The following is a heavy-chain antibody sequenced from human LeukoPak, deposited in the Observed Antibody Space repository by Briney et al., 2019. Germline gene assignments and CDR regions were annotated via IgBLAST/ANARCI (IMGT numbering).Heavy chain of an antibody. Sequence: GGSLRLSCAASGFTFSSYEMNWVRQAPGKGLEWVSYISSSGSTIYYADSVKGRFTISRDNAKNSLYLQMNSLRAEDTAVYYCAREGPGESFDPWGQGTLVTVSS. V-gene: IGHV3-48*03. CDR1: GFTFSSYE. J-gene: IGHJ5*02. CDR2: ISSSGSTI. CDR3: AREGPGESFDP.